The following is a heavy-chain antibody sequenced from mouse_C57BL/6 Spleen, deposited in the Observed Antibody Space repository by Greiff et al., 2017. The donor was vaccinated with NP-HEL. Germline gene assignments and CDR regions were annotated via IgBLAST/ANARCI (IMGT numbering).Heavy chain of an antibody. D-gene: IGHD1-1*01. J-gene: IGHJ2*01. Sequence: DVHLVESGGGLVKPGGSLKLSCAASGFTFSDYGMHWVRQAPEKGLEWVAYISSGSSTIYYADTVKGRFTISRDNAKNTLFLQMTSLRSEDTAMYYCARTAPGSLDYWGQGTTLTVSS. V-gene: IGHV5-17*01. CDR2: ISSGSSTI. CDR3: ARTAPGSLDY. CDR1: GFTFSDYG.